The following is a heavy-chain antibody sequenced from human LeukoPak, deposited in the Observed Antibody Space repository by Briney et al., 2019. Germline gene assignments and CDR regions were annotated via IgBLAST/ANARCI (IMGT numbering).Heavy chain of an antibody. J-gene: IGHJ1*01. CDR3: PSPGSDSDAEYFQH. CDR2: IYYSGST. D-gene: IGHD3-10*01. CDR1: GGSISSYY. V-gene: IGHV4-59*01. Sequence: SETLSLTCTVSGGSISSYYWSWIRQPPGKGLEWIGYIYYSGSTNYNPSLTSRVTISVDTSKNQFSLTLSSVTAADTALFYSPSPGSDSDAEYFQHWGQGTLVTVSS.